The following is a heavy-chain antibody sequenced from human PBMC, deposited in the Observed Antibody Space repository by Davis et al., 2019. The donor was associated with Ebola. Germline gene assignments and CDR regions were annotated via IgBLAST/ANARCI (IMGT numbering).Heavy chain of an antibody. V-gene: IGHV1-2*02. CDR3: AREARPLLKQQLVII. CDR2: INPNSGGT. Sequence: ASVKVSCKASGYTFTGYYIHWVRQAPGQGLEWMGWINPNSGGTNYAQKFQGRVTMTRDTSISTAYMELSRLRSDDTAVYYCAREARPLLKQQLVIIWGQGTLVTVSS. CDR1: GYTFTGYY. D-gene: IGHD6-13*01. J-gene: IGHJ4*02.